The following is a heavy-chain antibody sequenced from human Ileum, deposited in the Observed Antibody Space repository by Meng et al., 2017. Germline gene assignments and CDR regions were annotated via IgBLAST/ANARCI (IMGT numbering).Heavy chain of an antibody. D-gene: IGHD3-10*01. Sequence: SETLSLTCTVSGASVNSGSYYWSWIRQPPGKGLDRIGFMYYNEKTNYNPSLKSRVTISVDTSKNQFSLKLTSVTAADTAVYYCARGRDYYGSGNYYNTNWFGPWGQGTLVTVSS. V-gene: IGHV4-61*01. CDR1: GASVNSGSYY. J-gene: IGHJ5*02. CDR2: MYYNEKT. CDR3: ARGRDYYGSGNYYNTNWFGP.